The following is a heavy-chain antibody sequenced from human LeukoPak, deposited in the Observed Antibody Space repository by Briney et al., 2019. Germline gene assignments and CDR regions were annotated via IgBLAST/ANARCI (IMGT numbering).Heavy chain of an antibody. V-gene: IGHV1-2*04. CDR1: GYTFTGYY. CDR3: ARGNSGGSHNYFDY. J-gene: IGHJ4*02. D-gene: IGHD2-15*01. CDR2: INPNSGGT. Sequence: ASVKVSCKASGYTFTGYYMHWVRQAPGHGLEWMGWINPNSGGTNYAQKFQGWVTMTRDTSISTAYMELSRLRSDDTAVYYCARGNSGGSHNYFDYWGQGTLVTVSS.